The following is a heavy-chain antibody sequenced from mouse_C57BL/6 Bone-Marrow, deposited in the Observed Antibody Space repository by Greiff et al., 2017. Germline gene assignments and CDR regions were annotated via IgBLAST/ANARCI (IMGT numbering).Heavy chain of an antibody. CDR3: TSITTVAYYARDY. Sequence: VQLQQSGAELVRPGASVKLSCTASGFNIKDDYMHWVKQRPEQGLEWIGWVDPENGDTEYASKFQGKATITADTSSNTAYLQLSSLTSEDTAVYYCTSITTVAYYARDYWGQGTSVTVSS. CDR1: GFNIKDDY. J-gene: IGHJ4*01. D-gene: IGHD1-1*01. CDR2: VDPENGDT. V-gene: IGHV14-4*01.